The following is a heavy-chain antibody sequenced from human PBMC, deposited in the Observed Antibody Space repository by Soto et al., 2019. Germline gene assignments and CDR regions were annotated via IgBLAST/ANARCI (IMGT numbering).Heavy chain of an antibody. CDR1: GGSISSSSYY. CDR2: IYYSGST. J-gene: IGHJ4*02. Sequence: QLQLQESGPGLVKPSETLSLTCTVSGGSISSSSYYWGWIRQPPGKGLEGIGSIYYSGSTYYNPSLKSRVTISVDTSKNQFSLKLSSVTAADTAVYYCARPTMVRGVVPEYYFDYWGQGTLVTVSS. V-gene: IGHV4-39*01. CDR3: ARPTMVRGVVPEYYFDY. D-gene: IGHD3-10*01.